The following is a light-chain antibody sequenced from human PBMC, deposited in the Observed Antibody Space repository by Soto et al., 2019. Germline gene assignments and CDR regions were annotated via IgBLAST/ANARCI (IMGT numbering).Light chain of an antibody. CDR2: DVS. CDR3: SSYTSSSTPYVV. J-gene: IGLJ2*01. Sequence: QSALTQPASVSGSPGQSITISCTGTSSDVGGYNYVCWYQQHPGKAPKLMIYDVSNRPSGVSNRFSGSKSGNTASLTISGLQAEDEADYYCSSYTSSSTPYVVFGGGTKLTVL. CDR1: SSDVGGYNY. V-gene: IGLV2-14*01.